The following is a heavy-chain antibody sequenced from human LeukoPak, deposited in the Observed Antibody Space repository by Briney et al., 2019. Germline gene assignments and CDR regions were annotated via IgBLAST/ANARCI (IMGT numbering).Heavy chain of an antibody. Sequence: GGSLRLSCAASGFTFSSYAMSWVRQAPGKGLEWVSAISGSGGSTYYADSVKGRFTISRDNSKNTLYLPMDSLRAEDTAVYYCAKVRPPVHYGSGSYSALYFDYWGQGTLVTVSS. CDR1: GFTFSSYA. CDR3: AKVRPPVHYGSGSYSALYFDY. CDR2: ISGSGGST. J-gene: IGHJ4*02. D-gene: IGHD3-10*01. V-gene: IGHV3-23*01.